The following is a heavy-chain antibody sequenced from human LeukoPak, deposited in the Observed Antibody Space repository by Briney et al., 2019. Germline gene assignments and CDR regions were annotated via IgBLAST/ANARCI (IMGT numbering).Heavy chain of an antibody. D-gene: IGHD5-18*01. CDR3: VRVGYSYGYGDWNHFDY. J-gene: IGHJ4*02. CDR2: IYSGGST. Sequence: GGSLRLSCAASVFTVSSNYMSWVRQAPGKGLEWVSIIYSGGSTYYADSVKGRFTISRDNSKNTLYLQMNSLRAEDTAVYFCVRVGYSYGYGDWNHFDYWGQGTLVTVSS. CDR1: VFTVSSNY. V-gene: IGHV3-66*02.